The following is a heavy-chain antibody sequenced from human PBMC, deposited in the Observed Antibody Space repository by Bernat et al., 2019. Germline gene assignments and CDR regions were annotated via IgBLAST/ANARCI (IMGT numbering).Heavy chain of an antibody. CDR3: DASLVTPGGFDV. CDR2: IKSKTTGRTT. J-gene: IGHJ3*01. CDR1: GFSLSDAW. Sequence: EVQLMESGGGLVEPGGSLRLSCAASGFSLSDAWLIWVRQAPGRGLEWVSRIKSKTTGRTTDYVAPVNGRFTISRDDSTNTLYMEMNNLRSEETAVYYCDASLVTPGGFDVWGQETLVTVSS. D-gene: IGHD4-23*01. V-gene: IGHV3-15*01.